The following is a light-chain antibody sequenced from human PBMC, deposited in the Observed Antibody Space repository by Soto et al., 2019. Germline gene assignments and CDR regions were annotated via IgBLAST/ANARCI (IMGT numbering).Light chain of an antibody. V-gene: IGLV2-8*01. CDR2: EVS. CDR3: SSYAASTDV. CDR1: SSDVVGYNY. J-gene: IGLJ1*01. Sequence: QSALTQPPSASGSPGQSVTISCTGTSSDVVGYNYVSWYQQHPRKAPKLIIYEVSKRPSVVPDGFSGSKSGSTASLTVSGLQTEDEADYYCSSYAASTDVFGTGTKVTVL.